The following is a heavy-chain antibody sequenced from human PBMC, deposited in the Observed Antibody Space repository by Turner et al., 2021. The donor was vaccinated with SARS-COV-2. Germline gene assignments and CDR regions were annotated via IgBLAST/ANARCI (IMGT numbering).Heavy chain of an antibody. CDR1: GGSISSSSYY. CDR2: IYYSGST. Sequence: QLQLQESGLGLVKPSETLSLTCTVSGGSISSSSYYWGWIRQPPGKGLEWIGSIYYSGSTYYNPSLKSRVTISVDTSKNQFSLKLSSVTAADTAVYYCAGEEVVFRASHTLYYYGMDVWGQGTTVTVSS. CDR3: AGEEVVFRASHTLYYYGMDV. V-gene: IGHV4-39*01. J-gene: IGHJ6*02. D-gene: IGHD3-22*01.